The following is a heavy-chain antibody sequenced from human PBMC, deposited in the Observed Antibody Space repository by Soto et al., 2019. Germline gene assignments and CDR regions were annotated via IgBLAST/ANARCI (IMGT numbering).Heavy chain of an antibody. V-gene: IGHV1-3*01. D-gene: IGHD1-20*01. CDR2: INAGNGYT. CDR1: GYIFSSYA. Sequence: QVQLVQSGAEVKKPGASVNVSCKASGYIFSSYAMHWVRQAPGQRLEWMGWINAGNGYTKYSQKFQGRVTITWDTSASTAYMDLSSLRSDDTAVYYRARLITGTIGVDYWGQGTLVTVSS. J-gene: IGHJ4*02. CDR3: ARLITGTIGVDY.